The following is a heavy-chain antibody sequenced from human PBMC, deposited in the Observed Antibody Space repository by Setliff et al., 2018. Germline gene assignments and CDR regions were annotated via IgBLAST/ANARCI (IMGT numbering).Heavy chain of an antibody. J-gene: IGHJ4*02. CDR2: ISSSSSTI. Sequence: GGSLRLSCAASGFTFSSYSMNWVRQAPGKGLEWVSYISSSSSTIYYADSVKGRFTISRDNAKNSLHLQMNSLRAEDTAVYYCARDSTRYFDWLDDFDYWGQGTLVTVTS. D-gene: IGHD3-9*01. CDR1: GFTFSSYS. CDR3: ARDSTRYFDWLDDFDY. V-gene: IGHV3-48*04.